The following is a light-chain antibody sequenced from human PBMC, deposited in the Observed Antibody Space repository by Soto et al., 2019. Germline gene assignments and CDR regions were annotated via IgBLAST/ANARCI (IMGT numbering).Light chain of an antibody. V-gene: IGKV3-15*01. J-gene: IGKJ3*01. CDR2: GAS. CDR1: QSVSSN. CDR3: QQYNNCAPWT. Sequence: EIVMTQSPATLSVSPGERATLSCRASQSVSSNLAWYPQKPGQAPMLLIYGASTRATGIPARFSGSRSGTEFTLTISSLQSEDFAVYYCQQYNNCAPWTFGPGTKVDIK.